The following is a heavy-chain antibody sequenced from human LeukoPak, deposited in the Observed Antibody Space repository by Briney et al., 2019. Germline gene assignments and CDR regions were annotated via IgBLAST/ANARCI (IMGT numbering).Heavy chain of an antibody. CDR1: GGSISSYY. D-gene: IGHD1/OR15-1a*01. V-gene: IGHV4-59*08. CDR3: ARSISGTRSKFDC. CDR2: IYYGGRI. Sequence: SETLSLTCTVSGGSISSYYWSWIRQPPGKGLEWIAYIYYGGRINYNPSLKSRATMSIDTAKNQFSVNLTSVTAADTAVYYCARSISGTRSKFDCWGQGILVTVSS. J-gene: IGHJ5*01.